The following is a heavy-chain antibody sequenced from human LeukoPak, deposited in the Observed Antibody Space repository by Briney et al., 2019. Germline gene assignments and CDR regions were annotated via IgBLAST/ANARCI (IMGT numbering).Heavy chain of an antibody. CDR2: VSGSGSST. D-gene: IGHD2/OR15-2a*01. V-gene: IGHV3-23*01. J-gene: IGHJ4*02. Sequence: PGGSLRLSCAASVFTFSSYAMSWVRPAPGKGLEWVSIVSGSGSSTYYADSVKGRFTIPRDNSKNTLYLQMNSLRAEDTALYVCAKDSSVSMMLIFDCWGQGTLVT. CDR3: AKDSSVSMMLIFDC. CDR1: VFTFSSYA.